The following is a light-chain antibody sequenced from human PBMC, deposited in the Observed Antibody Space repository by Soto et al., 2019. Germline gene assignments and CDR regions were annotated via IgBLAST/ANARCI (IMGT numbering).Light chain of an antibody. CDR1: SSDVGAYDR. CDR2: EVT. J-gene: IGLJ3*02. Sequence: QSALTQPASGSGSPGQSISISCTGTSSDVGAYDRVSWYQHHPGKAPKLLIYEVTNRPAGVSTRLSGSKSANTASLTISGLQPEDEASYSCASYTRVDSWVFGGGTKLTVL. CDR3: ASYTRVDSWV. V-gene: IGLV2-14*01.